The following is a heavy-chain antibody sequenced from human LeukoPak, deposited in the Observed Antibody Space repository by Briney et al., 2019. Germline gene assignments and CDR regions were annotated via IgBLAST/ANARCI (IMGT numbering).Heavy chain of an antibody. CDR1: GGSISSATYY. CDR2: IYYSGST. Sequence: SETLSLTCTVSGGSISSATYYWSWSRQPPGKGLEWIGGIYYSGSTYYNPSFKSRVTISVDTSKDQFSLKLSSVTAADTAVYYCARLGNGHTTIAGLDYWGQGTLVTVSS. CDR3: ARLGNGHTTIAGLDY. J-gene: IGHJ4*02. D-gene: IGHD5-24*01. V-gene: IGHV4-39*01.